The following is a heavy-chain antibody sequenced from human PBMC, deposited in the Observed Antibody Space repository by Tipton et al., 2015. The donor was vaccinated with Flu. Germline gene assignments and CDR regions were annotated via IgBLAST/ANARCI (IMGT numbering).Heavy chain of an antibody. J-gene: IGHJ4*02. D-gene: IGHD7-27*01. V-gene: IGHV3-48*03. CDR1: GFTFSSYE. CDR3: ASLTGDDY. CDR2: ISSSGSTI. Sequence: SLRLSCAASGFTFSSYEMNWVRLAPGKGLEWVSYISSSGSTISYAGSVKGRFTISRDNAKKSLYPQMSSLRAEDTSVYYCASLTGDDYWGQGTLVTVSS.